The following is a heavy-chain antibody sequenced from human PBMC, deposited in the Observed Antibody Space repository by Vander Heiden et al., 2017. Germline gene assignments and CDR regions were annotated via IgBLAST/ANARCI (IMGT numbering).Heavy chain of an antibody. V-gene: IGHV4-4*07. CDR3: ARGSYLDD. J-gene: IGHJ4*02. D-gene: IGHD3-10*01. Sequence: QVQLQESGPGLVKSSETLSPTCNVTGGPINNYYFSWIRRAAGKGLEWIGRVYSNGVTNYNPSLRTRVTMSADLSKNQVSLSLTSVTAADTAVYFCARGSYLDDWGQGTLVTVSS. CDR1: GGPINNYY. CDR2: VYSNGVT.